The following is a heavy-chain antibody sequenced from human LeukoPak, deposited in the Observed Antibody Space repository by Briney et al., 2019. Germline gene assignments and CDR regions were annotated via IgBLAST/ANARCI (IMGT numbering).Heavy chain of an antibody. CDR2: ISAYNGNT. V-gene: IGHV1-18*04. Sequence: ASVKVSCKASGYTFTGYYMHWVRQAPGQGLEWMGWISAYNGNTNYAQKLQGRVTTTTDTSTSTAYMELRSLRSDDTAVYYCARALELPSFDYWGQGTLVTVSS. CDR1: GYTFTGYY. CDR3: ARALELPSFDY. D-gene: IGHD1-7*01. J-gene: IGHJ4*02.